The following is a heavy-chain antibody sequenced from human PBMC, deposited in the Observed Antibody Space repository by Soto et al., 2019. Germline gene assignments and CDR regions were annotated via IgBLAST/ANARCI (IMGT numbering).Heavy chain of an antibody. CDR1: GGSISSYY. CDR2: IYYSGST. V-gene: IGHV4-59*01. J-gene: IGHJ5*02. Sequence: SETLPLTCTVSGGSISSYYWSWIRQPPGKGLEWIGYIYYSGSTNYNPSLKSRVTISVDTSKNQFSLKLSSVTAADTAVYYCATYSSSWYNWFDPWGQGTLVTVSS. CDR3: ATYSSSWYNWFDP. D-gene: IGHD6-13*01.